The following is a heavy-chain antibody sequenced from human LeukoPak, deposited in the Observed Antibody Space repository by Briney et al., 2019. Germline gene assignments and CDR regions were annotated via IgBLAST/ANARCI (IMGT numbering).Heavy chain of an antibody. CDR3: AKSYGGNSHDAFDI. CDR1: GFTFSSYA. Sequence: GGSLRLSCAASGFTFSSYAMNWVRQAPGKGLEWVSAIVGAGGITYYADSVKGRFTISRDNSKNTLYLQMNSLRAEDKAVYYCAKSYGGNSHDAFDIWGQGTLVTVSS. V-gene: IGHV3-23*01. J-gene: IGHJ3*02. D-gene: IGHD4-23*01. CDR2: IVGAGGIT.